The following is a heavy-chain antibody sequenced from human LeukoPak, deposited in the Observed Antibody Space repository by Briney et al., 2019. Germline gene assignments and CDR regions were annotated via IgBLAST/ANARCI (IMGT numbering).Heavy chain of an antibody. Sequence: GGSLRLSCAASGFTFDDYAMHWVRQAPGKGLEWVSGISWNSGSIGYADSVKGRFTISRDNAKNSLYLQMNSLRAEDTALYYCAKDTYYDFWSGINGFDYWGQGTLVTVSS. V-gene: IGHV3-9*01. J-gene: IGHJ5*01. CDR3: AKDTYYDFWSGINGFDY. CDR2: ISWNSGSI. D-gene: IGHD3-3*01. CDR1: GFTFDDYA.